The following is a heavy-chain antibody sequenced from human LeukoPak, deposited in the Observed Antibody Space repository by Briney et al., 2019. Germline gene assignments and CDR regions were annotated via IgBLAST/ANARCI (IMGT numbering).Heavy chain of an antibody. V-gene: IGHV3-30-3*01. Sequence: GGSLRLSCAASGFTFSSYAMHWVRQAPGKGLEWVAVISYDGSNKYYADSVKGRFTISRDNAKNSLFLQMNSLRAEDTAVYYCTTFHTRLTDYWAREPWSPSPQ. CDR1: GFTFSSYA. D-gene: IGHD2-2*01. CDR3: TTFHTRLTDY. J-gene: IGHJ4*02. CDR2: ISYDGSNK.